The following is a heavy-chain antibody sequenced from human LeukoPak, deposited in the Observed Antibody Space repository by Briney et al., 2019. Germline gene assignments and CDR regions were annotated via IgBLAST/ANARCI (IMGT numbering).Heavy chain of an antibody. D-gene: IGHD3-16*01. CDR1: GYTFTDYY. J-gene: IGHJ3*02. Sequence: ASVRVSCKVSGYTFTDYYMHWVQQAPGKGLEWMGLVDPEDGETIYAEKFQGRVTITADTSTDTAYMELSSLRSEDTAVYYCATSGGLRFAFDIWGQGTMVTVSS. CDR2: VDPEDGET. CDR3: ATSGGLRFAFDI. V-gene: IGHV1-69-2*01.